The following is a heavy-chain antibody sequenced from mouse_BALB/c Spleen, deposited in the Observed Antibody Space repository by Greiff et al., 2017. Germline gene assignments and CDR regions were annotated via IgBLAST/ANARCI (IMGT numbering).Heavy chain of an antibody. Sequence: EVQRVESGPGLVKPSQSLSLTCTVTGYSITSDYAWNWIRQFPGNKLEWMGYISYSGSTSYNPSLKSRISITRDTSKNQFFLQLNSVTTEDTATYYCARSLHYYADYWGQGTTLTVSS. CDR2: ISYSGST. D-gene: IGHD1-2*01. J-gene: IGHJ2*01. CDR3: ARSLHYYADY. CDR1: GYSITSDYA. V-gene: IGHV3-2*02.